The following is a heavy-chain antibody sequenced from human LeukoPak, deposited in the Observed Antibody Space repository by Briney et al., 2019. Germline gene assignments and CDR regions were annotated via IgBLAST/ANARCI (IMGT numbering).Heavy chain of an antibody. CDR3: AREFDYSTSGAGY. D-gene: IGHD4-11*01. CDR2: MSINSGLI. V-gene: IGHV3-21*01. Sequence: GGSLRLSCAASGFTFSHYSMNWVRQAPGKGLEWVSSMSINSGLIYYPDSVKGRFTISRDNAKNSLYLQMNSLRAEDTAVYYCAREFDYSTSGAGYWGQGTLVTVSS. J-gene: IGHJ4*02. CDR1: GFTFSHYS.